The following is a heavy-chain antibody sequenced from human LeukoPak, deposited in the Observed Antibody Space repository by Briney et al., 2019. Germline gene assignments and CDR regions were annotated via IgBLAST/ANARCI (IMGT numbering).Heavy chain of an antibody. D-gene: IGHD6-13*01. Sequence: GRSLRLSCAASGFTFDDYATHWVRQAPGKGLEWISGISWNSGSIGYADSVKGRFTISRDNAENSLYLQMNSLRAEDTALYYCAKDMGQQLDYFDYWGQGTLVTVSS. V-gene: IGHV3-9*01. J-gene: IGHJ4*02. CDR3: AKDMGQQLDYFDY. CDR2: ISWNSGSI. CDR1: GFTFDDYA.